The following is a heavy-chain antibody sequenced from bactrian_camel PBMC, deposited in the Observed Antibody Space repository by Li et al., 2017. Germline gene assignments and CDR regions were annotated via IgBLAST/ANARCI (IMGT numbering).Heavy chain of an antibody. CDR2: LDSDAST. CDR3: AANGVTIIGSTTCPVNPKNYPS. V-gene: IGHV3S53*01. CDR1: GDDYSNYC. Sequence: QLVESGGGSVEAGESLRLSCAASGDDYSNYCIGWFRQVPGKAREGVANLDSDASTTYADFAKGRFTISLDNANDTVYLQINDLKPEDTSIYYCAANGVTIIGSTTCPVNPKNYPSWGQGTQVTVS. J-gene: IGHJ6*01. D-gene: IGHD1*01.